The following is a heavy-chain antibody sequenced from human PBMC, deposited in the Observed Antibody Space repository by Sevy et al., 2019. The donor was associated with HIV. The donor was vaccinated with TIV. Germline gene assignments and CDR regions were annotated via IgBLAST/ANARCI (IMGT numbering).Heavy chain of an antibody. D-gene: IGHD2-2*01. CDR3: ARLPGPAAHRYYYYGMDV. Sequence: SETLSLTCTVSGGSISSYYWSWIRQPPGKGLEWIGYIYYSGSTNYNPSLKSRVTISVDTSKNQFSLKVSSVTAADTAVYYCARLPGPAAHRYYYYGMDVWGQGTTVTVSS. CDR2: IYYSGST. J-gene: IGHJ6*02. CDR1: GGSISSYY. V-gene: IGHV4-59*01.